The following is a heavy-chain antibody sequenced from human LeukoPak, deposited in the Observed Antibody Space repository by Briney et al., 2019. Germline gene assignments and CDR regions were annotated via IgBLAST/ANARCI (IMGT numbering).Heavy chain of an antibody. D-gene: IGHD3-22*01. Sequence: ASVKVSCKASGYTFTSYGISWVRQAPGQGLEWMGWISAYNGNTNYAQELQGRVTMTTDTSTSTAYMELRSLRSDDTAVYYCARDQSYYYDSSGYYWGQGTLVTVSS. J-gene: IGHJ4*02. CDR1: GYTFTSYG. CDR2: ISAYNGNT. CDR3: ARDQSYYYDSSGYY. V-gene: IGHV1-18*04.